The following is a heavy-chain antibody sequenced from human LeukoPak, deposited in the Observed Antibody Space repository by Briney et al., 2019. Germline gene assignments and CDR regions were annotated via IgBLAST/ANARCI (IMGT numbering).Heavy chain of an antibody. V-gene: IGHV3-30*18. CDR3: AKDGGLTGDNYFDH. J-gene: IGHJ4*02. Sequence: GGSLRLSCGGSGFTFSTYGMHWVRQAPGKGLEWVAVISKDGGNKFYADSVKGRFTIAGDNSQKTVYLHMNSLRPEDSAIYYCAKDGGLTGDNYFDHWGLGTLVAVSS. CDR1: GFTFSTYG. D-gene: IGHD3-9*01. CDR2: ISKDGGNK.